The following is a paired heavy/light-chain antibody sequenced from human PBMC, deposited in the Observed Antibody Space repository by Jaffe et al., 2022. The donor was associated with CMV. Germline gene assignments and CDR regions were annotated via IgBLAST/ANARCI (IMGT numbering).Light chain of an antibody. J-gene: IGKJ2*01. CDR3: QQYGDPSYT. CDR2: GAS. CDR1: QSVSNNY. Sequence: EIVLTQSPGTLSLSPGQRATLSCRASQSVSNNYLAWYQQKPGQAPTVLIYGASSRATGIPDRFRGSGSGTDFTLTITRLEPEDFAVYYCQQYGDPSYTFGPGTKLEIK. V-gene: IGKV3-20*01.
Heavy chain of an antibody. J-gene: IGHJ4*02. V-gene: IGHV3-11*01. Sequence: QVQLVESGGGLVKPGGSLSLSCAASGFTFNDHYMAWIRQAPGKGLEWVSYISGDADFIFYADSVKGRFTISRDNANNSLSLQMDGLRAEDTAVYYCAMLWGPANKWGQGTLVTVSS. CDR1: GFTFNDHY. D-gene: IGHD3-16*01. CDR2: ISGDADFI. CDR3: AMLWGPANK.